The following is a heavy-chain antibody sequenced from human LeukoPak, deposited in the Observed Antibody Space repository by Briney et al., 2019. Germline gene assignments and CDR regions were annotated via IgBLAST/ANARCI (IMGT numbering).Heavy chain of an antibody. CDR1: GFTFSSYA. J-gene: IGHJ6*02. Sequence: GGSLRLSCAASGFTFSSYAMSWVRQAPGKGLEWVASINHNGNVNYYVDSVKGRFTISRDNAKNPLYLQMSNLRAEDTAVYFCARGGGLDVWGQGATVTVSS. V-gene: IGHV3-7*03. CDR2: INHNGNVN. D-gene: IGHD3-16*01. CDR3: ARGGGLDV.